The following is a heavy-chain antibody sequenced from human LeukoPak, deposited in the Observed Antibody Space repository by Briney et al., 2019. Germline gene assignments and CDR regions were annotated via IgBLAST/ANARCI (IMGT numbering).Heavy chain of an antibody. CDR1: GGSISSHY. CDR2: IYYSGST. J-gene: IGHJ4*02. V-gene: IGHV4-59*11. CDR3: ARVSTYSSGWYFDC. Sequence: SETLSLTCTVSGGSISSHYWSWIRQPPGKGLEWIGYIYYSGSTNYNPSLKSRVTISVDTSKNQFSLKLSSVTAADTAVYYCARVSTYSSGWYFDCWGQGTLVTVSS. D-gene: IGHD6-19*01.